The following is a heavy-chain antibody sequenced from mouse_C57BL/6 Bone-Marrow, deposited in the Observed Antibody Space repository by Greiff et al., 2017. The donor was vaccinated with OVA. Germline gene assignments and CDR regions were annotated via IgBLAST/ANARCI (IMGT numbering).Heavy chain of an antibody. J-gene: IGHJ4*01. CDR1: GYTFTSYW. V-gene: IGHV1-7*01. Sequence: VHLVESGAELAKPGASVKLSCKASGYTFTSYWMHWVKQRPGQGLEWIGYINPSSGYTKYNQKFKDKATLTADKSSSTAYMQLSSLTYEDSAVYYCALTVVEAFGAMDYWGQGTSVTVSS. D-gene: IGHD1-1*01. CDR3: ALTVVEAFGAMDY. CDR2: INPSSGYT.